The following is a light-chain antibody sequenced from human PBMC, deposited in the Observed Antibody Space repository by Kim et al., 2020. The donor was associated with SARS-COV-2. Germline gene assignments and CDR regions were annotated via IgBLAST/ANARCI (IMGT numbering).Light chain of an antibody. CDR3: QQYNTYPWT. J-gene: IGKJ1*01. V-gene: IGKV1-16*02. CDR1: PCIANS. Sequence: ASGGDTGTITCRAKPCIANSGAGFQQRPGSAPKCLVYATATLRSGAPSKFSGGGSRPEFTHTSSSLQPGDSATYYCQQYNTYPWTVGRGTKVDIQ. CDR2: ATA.